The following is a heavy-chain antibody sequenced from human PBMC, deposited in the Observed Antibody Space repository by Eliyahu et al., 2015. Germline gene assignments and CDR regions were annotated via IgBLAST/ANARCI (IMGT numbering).Heavy chain of an antibody. Sequence: LSLTCTVSXXSISSYXWSWIRQPPGKGLEWXXYXYYSGSTNYNPSLXSRVTISVDTSKNQFSLKLSSVTAADTAVYYCARDLVAVAGTNWFDPWGQGTLVTVSS. J-gene: IGHJ5*02. CDR1: XXSISSYX. CDR2: XYYSGST. V-gene: IGHV4-59*01. D-gene: IGHD6-19*01. CDR3: ARDLVAVAGTNWFDP.